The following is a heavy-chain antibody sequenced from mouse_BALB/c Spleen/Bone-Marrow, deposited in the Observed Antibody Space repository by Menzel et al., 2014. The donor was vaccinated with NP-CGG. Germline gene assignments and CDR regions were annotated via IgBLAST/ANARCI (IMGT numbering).Heavy chain of an antibody. V-gene: IGHV5-17*02. D-gene: IGHD4-1*01. J-gene: IGHJ2*01. Sequence: EVQGVESGGGLVQPGGSRKLSCAVSGFTFSSFGMHWVRQAPEKGLEWVAYISSGSSAIYYADTVRGRFTISRDNPKNTLFLQMTSLRSEDTAMYYCARGGNWEDFDYWGQGTTLTVSS. CDR3: ARGGNWEDFDY. CDR2: ISSGSSAI. CDR1: GFTFSSFG.